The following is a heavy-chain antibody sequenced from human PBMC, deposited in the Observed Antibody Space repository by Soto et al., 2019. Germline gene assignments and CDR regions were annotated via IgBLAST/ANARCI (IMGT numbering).Heavy chain of an antibody. V-gene: IGHV4-39*01. D-gene: IGHD2-21*02. CDR1: GASIDSSAYY. J-gene: IGHJ4*02. CDR2: IFYSGTA. CDR3: GRPGGDFVLPSDY. Sequence: SEPLSLTCTVSGASIDSSAYYWAWIRQPPGKGLEWIGSIFYSGTAYYNPSLAGRVTMSVDTSKNQFSLNLNSVTAADTAVYFCGRPGGDFVLPSDYWRPGTLVTVSS.